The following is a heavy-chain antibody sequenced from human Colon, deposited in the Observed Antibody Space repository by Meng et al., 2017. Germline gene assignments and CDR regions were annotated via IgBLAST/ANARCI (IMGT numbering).Heavy chain of an antibody. CDR2: LYSGRIT. CDR3: ATESFAA. J-gene: IGHJ5*02. Sequence: EGQRVESGGDLVQPGGSLRLSCVVSGFTLKNNYIHWVRQDPVRGLEWVAILYSGRITYYADSVKGRFTISRDDSKNTVHLQMNSLTVDDTALYYCATESFAAWGQGTLVTVSS. CDR1: GFTLKNNY. V-gene: IGHV3-66*02. D-gene: IGHD3-16*02.